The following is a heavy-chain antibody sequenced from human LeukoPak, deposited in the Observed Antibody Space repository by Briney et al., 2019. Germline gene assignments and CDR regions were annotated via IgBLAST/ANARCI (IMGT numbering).Heavy chain of an antibody. V-gene: IGHV4-38-2*02. CDR1: GYSISSGYY. CDR3: ARDTGDDMVRGVIDY. CDR2: IYHSGST. J-gene: IGHJ4*02. D-gene: IGHD3-10*01. Sequence: SETLSLTCTVSGYSISSGYYWGWIRQPPGKRLEWIGSIYHSGSTYYNPSLKSRVTISVDTSKNQFSLKLSSVTAADTAVYYCARDTGDDMVRGVIDYWGQGTLVTVSS.